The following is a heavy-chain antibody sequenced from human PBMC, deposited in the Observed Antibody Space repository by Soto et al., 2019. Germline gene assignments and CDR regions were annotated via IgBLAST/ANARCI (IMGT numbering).Heavy chain of an antibody. V-gene: IGHV1-69*13. Sequence: ASVKVSCKASGGTFSSYAISWVRQAPGQGLEWMGGIIPIFGTANYAQKFQSRVTITADESTSTAYMELSSLRSEDTAVYYCASLVDTAMVKGLGYFYGMDVWGQGTTVTVSS. CDR1: GGTFSSYA. CDR3: ASLVDTAMVKGLGYFYGMDV. CDR2: IIPIFGTA. J-gene: IGHJ6*02. D-gene: IGHD5-18*01.